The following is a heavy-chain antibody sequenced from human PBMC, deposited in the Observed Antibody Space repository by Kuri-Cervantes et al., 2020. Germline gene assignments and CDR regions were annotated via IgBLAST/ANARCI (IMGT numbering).Heavy chain of an antibody. D-gene: IGHD3-22*01. J-gene: IGHJ4*02. CDR2: ISSSGSTI. Sequence: SCAASGFTFSDYYMSWIRHAPGKGLEWVSYISSSGSTIYYADSVKGRFIISRDNAKNSLYLQMNSLRAEDTAVYYCARGLIVATIPLLNYYDSSGYYSSYFDYWGQGTLVTVSS. V-gene: IGHV3-11*04. CDR1: GFTFSDYY. CDR3: ARGLIVATIPLLNYYDSSGYYSSYFDY.